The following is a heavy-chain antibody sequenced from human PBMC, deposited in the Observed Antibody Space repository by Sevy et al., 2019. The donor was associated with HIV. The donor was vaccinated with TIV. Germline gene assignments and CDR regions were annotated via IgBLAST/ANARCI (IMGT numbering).Heavy chain of an antibody. J-gene: IGHJ4*02. CDR1: GYTFTNYY. D-gene: IGHD3-3*01. V-gene: IGHV1-2*06. CDR3: STSRDLGWSTLFSHTFDY. CDR2: INPNSGGT. Sequence: ASVKVSCKASGYTFTNYYMHWVRQAPGQGLEWMGRINPNSGGTNYARKFQGRVTMTRDTSISTAYMELSRLRSDDTAMYYCSTSRDLGWSTLFSHTFDYRGQGTLVTVSS.